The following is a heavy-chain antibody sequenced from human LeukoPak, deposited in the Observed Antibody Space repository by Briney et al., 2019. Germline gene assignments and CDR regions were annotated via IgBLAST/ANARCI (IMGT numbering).Heavy chain of an antibody. Sequence: ASVKVSCKASGYTFTGYYMHWVRQAPGQGLEWMGWINPNSGGTNYAQKFQGRVTMTRDTSISTAYMELSRLRSDDTAVYYCARDGDVLSGGDSYDVWGKGTTVTVSS. V-gene: IGHV1-2*02. CDR3: ARDGDVLSGGDSYDV. CDR2: INPNSGGT. CDR1: GYTFTGYY. D-gene: IGHD2-21*01. J-gene: IGHJ6*04.